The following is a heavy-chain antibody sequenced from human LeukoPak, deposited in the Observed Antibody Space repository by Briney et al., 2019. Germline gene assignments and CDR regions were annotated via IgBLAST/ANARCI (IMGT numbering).Heavy chain of an antibody. CDR2: IYSGGST. Sequence: GGSLRLSCAASGFTVSSNYMSWVRQAPGKGLEWVSVIYSGGSTYYADSVKGRFTISRDNSKNTLYLQMNSLRAEDTAVYYCASVRRKAEQQPVSLYYYGMDVWGQGTTVTVSS. J-gene: IGHJ6*02. CDR1: GFTVSSNY. D-gene: IGHD6-13*01. CDR3: ASVRRKAEQQPVSLYYYGMDV. V-gene: IGHV3-53*01.